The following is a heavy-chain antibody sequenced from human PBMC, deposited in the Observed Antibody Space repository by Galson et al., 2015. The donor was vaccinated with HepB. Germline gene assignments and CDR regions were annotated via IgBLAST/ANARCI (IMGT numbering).Heavy chain of an antibody. CDR3: AREGRHKPLDY. CDR1: GFTFSDYF. CDR2: IGPASDAT. D-gene: IGHD6-6*01. Sequence: SLRLSCAASGFTFSDYFMSWIRQAPGKGLEWVSYIGPASDATDLADSVKGRFTMSRDNAENSLFLQMNSLRAEDTAVYYCAREGRHKPLDYWGQGTLVTVSS. V-gene: IGHV3-11*06. J-gene: IGHJ4*02.